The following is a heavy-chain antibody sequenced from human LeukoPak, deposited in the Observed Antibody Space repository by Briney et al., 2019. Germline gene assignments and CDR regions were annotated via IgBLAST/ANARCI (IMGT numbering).Heavy chain of an antibody. J-gene: IGHJ4*02. CDR3: ARDFRGSYKHCSSTSCPGDYFDY. D-gene: IGHD2-2*01. CDR1: GGSISSYY. V-gene: IGHV4-30-4*01. CDR2: IYYSGST. Sequence: SETLSLTCTVSGGSISSYYWSWIRQPPGKGLEWIGYIYYSGSTYYNPSLKSRVTISVDTSKNQFSLKLSSVTAADTAVYYRARDFRGSYKHCSSTSCPGDYFDYWGQGTLVTVSS.